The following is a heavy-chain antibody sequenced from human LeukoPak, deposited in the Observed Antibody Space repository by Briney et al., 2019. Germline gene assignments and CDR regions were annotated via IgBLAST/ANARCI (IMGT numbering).Heavy chain of an antibody. V-gene: IGHV4-4*02. CDR2: IYHSGCT. D-gene: IGHD2-2*01. Sequence: PSETLSLTCAVSGGSISSSNWWSWVRQPPGKGLEWIGEIYHSGCTNYNPSLKSRVTISVDKSKNQFSLKLSSVTAADTVVYYCARVSIVVVPAASYYYYGMDVWGQGTTVTVSS. CDR1: GGSISSSNW. J-gene: IGHJ6*02. CDR3: ARVSIVVVPAASYYYYGMDV.